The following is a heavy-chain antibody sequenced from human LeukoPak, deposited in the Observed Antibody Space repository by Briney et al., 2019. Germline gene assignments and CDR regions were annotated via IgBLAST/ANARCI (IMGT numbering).Heavy chain of an antibody. J-gene: IGHJ4*02. CDR1: GYTFTSYY. Sequence: ASVKVSCKASGYTFTSYYMHWVRQAPGQGLEWMGWINPNSGGTNYAQKFQGRVTMTRDTSISTAYMELSRLRSDDTAVYYCARGLYYDSSGYYLFDYWGQGTLVTVSS. V-gene: IGHV1-2*02. D-gene: IGHD3-22*01. CDR3: ARGLYYDSSGYYLFDY. CDR2: INPNSGGT.